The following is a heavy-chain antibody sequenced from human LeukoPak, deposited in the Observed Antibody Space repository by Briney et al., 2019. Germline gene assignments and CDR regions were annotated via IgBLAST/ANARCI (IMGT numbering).Heavy chain of an antibody. D-gene: IGHD3-22*01. CDR3: AGGPYYYDSSGSAPVNQH. V-gene: IGHV3-53*01. Sequence: GGSLRLSCAASGFTVSRNYMSWVRQAPGKGLERVPVIYSGGSTYYADSVKGRFTISRDNSKNTLYLQMNSLRAEDTAVYYCAGGPYYYDSSGSAPVNQHWGQGTLVTVSS. CDR2: IYSGGST. J-gene: IGHJ1*01. CDR1: GFTVSRNY.